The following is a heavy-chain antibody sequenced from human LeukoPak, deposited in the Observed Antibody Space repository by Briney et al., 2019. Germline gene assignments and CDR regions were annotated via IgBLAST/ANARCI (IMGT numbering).Heavy chain of an antibody. CDR3: ARDRDFWSGYYGY. CDR2: INPNSGGT. CDR1: GYTFTTYA. J-gene: IGHJ4*02. D-gene: IGHD3-3*01. Sequence: GASVKVSCKTSGYTFTTYAISWVRQAPGQGLEWMGWINPNSGGTNYAQKFQGRVTMTRDTSISTAYMELSRLRSDDTAVYYCARDRDFWSGYYGYWGQGTLVTVSS. V-gene: IGHV1-2*02.